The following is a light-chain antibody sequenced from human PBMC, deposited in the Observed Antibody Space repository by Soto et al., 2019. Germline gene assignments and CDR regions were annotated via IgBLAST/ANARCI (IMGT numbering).Light chain of an antibody. J-gene: IGKJ1*01. Sequence: EIVLTQSPGTLSLSPGERATLSCRASQSVRNNYLAWYQQRPGQAPRLLIYAASSRATGIPDRFSGSGSGTDFSLTISRREPEDFAVYYCQQYGTSPRTFGQGTKV. CDR3: QQYGTSPRT. V-gene: IGKV3-20*01. CDR1: QSVRNNY. CDR2: AAS.